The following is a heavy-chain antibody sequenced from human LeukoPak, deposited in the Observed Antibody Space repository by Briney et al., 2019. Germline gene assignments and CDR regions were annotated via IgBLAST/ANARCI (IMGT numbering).Heavy chain of an antibody. CDR1: GGSFSGYY. Sequence: SETLSLTCAVYGGSFSGYYWSWFRQPPGKGLEWIGEIHPSGTTNYNPSLKSRVTISKDTSKNQFSLLLTSVTAADTALYYCPRGEDAYKGGNYWGRGTLVTVS. J-gene: IGHJ4*02. D-gene: IGHD3-16*01. CDR2: IHPSGTT. V-gene: IGHV4-34*01. CDR3: PRGEDAYKGGNY.